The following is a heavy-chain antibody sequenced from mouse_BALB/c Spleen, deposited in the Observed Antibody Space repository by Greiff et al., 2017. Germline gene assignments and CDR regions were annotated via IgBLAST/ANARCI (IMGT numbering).Heavy chain of an antibody. CDR3: VRDRDWAWFAY. D-gene: IGHD4-1*01. J-gene: IGHJ3*01. CDR1: GFSLTSYD. Sequence: VHLVESGPGLVAPSQSLSITCTVSGFSLTSYDISWIRQPPGKGLEWLGVIWTGGGTNYNSAFMSRLSISKDNSKSQVFLKMNSLQTDDTAIYYCVRDRDWAWFAYWGQGTLVTVSA. V-gene: IGHV2-9-2*01. CDR2: IWTGGGT.